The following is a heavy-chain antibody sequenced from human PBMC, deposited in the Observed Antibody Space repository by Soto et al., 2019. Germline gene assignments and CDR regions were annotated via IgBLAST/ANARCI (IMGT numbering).Heavy chain of an antibody. Sequence: QVQLQQSGPGLVKPSQPLSLTCAISGDSVSSNSAVWNWIRQSPSRGLEWLGRTYYRSKWYTDYAVSVKSRIPINPAQSNNQVSLDLNAVTPDDTVVYYCVRLLGISWLESWGQGTLVPVSS. D-gene: IGHD1-26*01. CDR2: TYYRSKWYT. V-gene: IGHV6-1*01. CDR3: VRLLGISWLES. J-gene: IGHJ5*01. CDR1: GDSVSSNSAV.